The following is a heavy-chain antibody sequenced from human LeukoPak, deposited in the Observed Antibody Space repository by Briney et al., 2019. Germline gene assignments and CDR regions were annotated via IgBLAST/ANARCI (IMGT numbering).Heavy chain of an antibody. CDR3: ARRSRNCSSTSCYEYYYYGMDV. CDR1: GFTFSDYY. V-gene: IGHV3-11*01. D-gene: IGHD2-2*01. J-gene: IGHJ6*02. Sequence: GGSLRLSCAASGFTFSDYYMSWIRQAPGKGLEWVSYISSSGSTIYYADSVKGRFTISRDNAKNSLYLQMNSLRAEDTAVYYCARRSRNCSSTSCYEYYYYGMDVWGQGTTVTVSS. CDR2: ISSSGSTI.